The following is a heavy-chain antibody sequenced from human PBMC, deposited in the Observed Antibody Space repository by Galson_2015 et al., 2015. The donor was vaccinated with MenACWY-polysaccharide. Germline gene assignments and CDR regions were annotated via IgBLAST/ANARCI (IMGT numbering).Heavy chain of an antibody. CDR2: IKSKSDGGTA. CDR3: TTVGNFYEGGY. J-gene: IGHJ4*02. V-gene: IGHV3-15*01. Sequence: SLRLSCAASGFTFSSYAMSWVRQAPGGGLEWVGRIKSKSDGGTADYAAPVKGRFTVSRDDSKNTLYLQMNSLKTEDTAVYYCTTVGNFYEGGYWGQGTLVTVSS. CDR1: GFTFSSYA. D-gene: IGHD3-3*01.